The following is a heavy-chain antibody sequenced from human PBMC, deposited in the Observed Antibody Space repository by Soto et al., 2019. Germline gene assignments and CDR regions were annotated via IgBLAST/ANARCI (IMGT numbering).Heavy chain of an antibody. J-gene: IGHJ4*02. D-gene: IGHD5-12*01. CDR2: INHSGST. CDR3: AREGEWLRPGYFDY. V-gene: IGHV4-34*01. CDR1: GGSFSGYY. Sequence: PSETLSLTCAVYGGSFSGYYGSWIRQPPGKGLEWIGEINHSGSTNYNPSLKSRVTISVDTSKNQFSLKLSSVTAADTAVYYCAREGEWLRPGYFDYWGQGTLVTVSS.